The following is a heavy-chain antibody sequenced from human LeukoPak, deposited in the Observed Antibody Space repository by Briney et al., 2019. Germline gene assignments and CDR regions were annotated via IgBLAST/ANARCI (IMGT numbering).Heavy chain of an antibody. J-gene: IGHJ6*02. D-gene: IGHD1-14*01. CDR1: GGSISSGGYS. CDR2: IYHSGST. CDR3: ARDRTPTYYGMDV. Sequence: SQTLSLTCAVSGGSISSGGYSWSWIRQPPGRGLEWFGYIYHSGSTYYNPSLKSRVTISVDRAKNQFALELSSVTAADTAVYYCARDRTPTYYGMDVWGQGTTVTVSS. V-gene: IGHV4-30-2*01.